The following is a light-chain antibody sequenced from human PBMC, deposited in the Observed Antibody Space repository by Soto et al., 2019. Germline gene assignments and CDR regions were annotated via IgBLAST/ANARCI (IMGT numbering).Light chain of an antibody. V-gene: IGKV3-20*01. CDR2: HTS. J-gene: IGKJ1*01. CDR1: QSISSSS. CDR3: QQYDSSPRT. Sequence: EKVLTQSPGTLSLSPGDRATLSCRASQSISSSSLAWYQQEPGRAPRLLIYHTSSRATGIPDRFSGSGSGTDFTLTISRLEPEDFAVYYCQQYDSSPRTFGQGTKVDIK.